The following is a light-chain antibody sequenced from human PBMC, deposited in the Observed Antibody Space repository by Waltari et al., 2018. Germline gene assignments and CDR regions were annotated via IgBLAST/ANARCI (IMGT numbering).Light chain of an antibody. CDR1: QSVFCSSGNKNY. CDR3: QQYCSSPPT. CDR2: WAS. J-gene: IGKJ2*01. Sequence: DIVMTQSPDSLAVSLGERAPITCKSSQSVFCSSGNKNYLTWFQQKPGQPPRAVIYWASTREYGVPDRFSGSGSGTDFTLTINSLQAEDVAVYYCQQYCSSPPTFGQGTQLEIK. V-gene: IGKV4-1*01.